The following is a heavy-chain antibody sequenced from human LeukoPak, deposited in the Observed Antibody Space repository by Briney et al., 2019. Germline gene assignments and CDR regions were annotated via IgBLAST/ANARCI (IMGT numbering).Heavy chain of an antibody. Sequence: ASVKVSCKASGGTFSSYAINWVRQAPGQGLEWMGWMNPNSGNTGYAQKFQGRVTMTRNTSITTAYMELRSLKSDDTAVYYCAREDYYGSGSFSNWLDPWGQGTLVTVSS. CDR3: AREDYYGSGSFSNWLDP. V-gene: IGHV1-8*02. CDR1: GGTFSSYA. J-gene: IGHJ5*02. D-gene: IGHD3-10*01. CDR2: MNPNSGNT.